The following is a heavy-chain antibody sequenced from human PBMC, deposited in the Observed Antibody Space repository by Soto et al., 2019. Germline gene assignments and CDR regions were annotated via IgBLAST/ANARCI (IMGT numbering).Heavy chain of an antibody. CDR3: ARDRRDGYNWGDYYYYYGMDV. CDR2: IYYSGST. Sequence: SETLSLTCTVSGGSISSYYWSWIRQPPGRGLEWIGYIYYSGSTNYNPSLKSRVTISVDTSKNQFSLKLSSVTAADTAVYYCARDRRDGYNWGDYYYYYGMDVWGQGTTATVSS. J-gene: IGHJ6*02. CDR1: GGSISSYY. D-gene: IGHD5-12*01. V-gene: IGHV4-59*01.